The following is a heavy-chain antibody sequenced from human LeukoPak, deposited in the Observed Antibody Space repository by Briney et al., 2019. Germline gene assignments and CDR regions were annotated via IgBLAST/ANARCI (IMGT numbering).Heavy chain of an antibody. V-gene: IGHV3-7*01. CDR1: GFTFSSHR. J-gene: IGHJ3*02. Sequence: QPAGSLRLSCVASGFTFSSHRMSWVRQAPGKGLEWVADIKQDGSEQYYVDSVRGRFTISRDNGKNSLYLQMNSLRVEDTAVYFCARDSTGWQADSFDIWGQGTMVTVSS. CDR2: IKQDGSEQ. CDR3: ARDSTGWQADSFDI. D-gene: IGHD2-8*02.